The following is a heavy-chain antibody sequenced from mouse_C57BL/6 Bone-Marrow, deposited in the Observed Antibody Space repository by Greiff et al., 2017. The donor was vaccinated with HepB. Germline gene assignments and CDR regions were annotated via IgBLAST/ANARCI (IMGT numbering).Heavy chain of an antibody. CDR2: ISYSGST. V-gene: IGHV3-1*01. D-gene: IGHD1-1*01. CDR3: ARGGYYYGMRY. Sequence: EVKLVESGPGMVKPSQSLSLTCTVTGYSITSGYAWHWIRHFPGNKLEWMGYISYSGSTNYNPSLKSRISITHDTSKNHFFLKLNSVTTEDTATYYCARGGYYYGMRYWGQGTTLTVSS. J-gene: IGHJ2*01. CDR1: GYSITSGYA.